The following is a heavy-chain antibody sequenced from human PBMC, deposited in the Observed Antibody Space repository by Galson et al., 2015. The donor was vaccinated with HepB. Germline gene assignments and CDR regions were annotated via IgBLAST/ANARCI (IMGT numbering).Heavy chain of an antibody. CDR2: IWYDGNNK. Sequence: SLRLSCAASGFTFSSYGMHWVRQAPGKGLEWVAVIWYDGNNKYYADSVKGRFTISRDNSKNTLYLQMNSLRAEDTAVYYCARGTPVWVAAAGVDYWGQGTLVTVSS. CDR3: ARGTPVWVAAAGVDY. D-gene: IGHD6-13*01. V-gene: IGHV3-33*01. J-gene: IGHJ4*02. CDR1: GFTFSSYG.